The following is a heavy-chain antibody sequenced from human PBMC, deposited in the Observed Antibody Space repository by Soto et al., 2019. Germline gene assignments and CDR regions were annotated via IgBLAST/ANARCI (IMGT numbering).Heavy chain of an antibody. Sequence: PSETLSLTCAVCGASVSSPNYYWSWIRQPPGKGLEWIGYIYHSGSTHYNPSLKSRVTVSLDTSKNQFSLKLSSVTAADTAVFYCASFWLSDYHFDYWGQGTLVTSPQ. J-gene: IGHJ4*02. CDR3: ASFWLSDYHFDY. CDR1: GASVSSPNYY. V-gene: IGHV4-61*01. CDR2: IYHSGST. D-gene: IGHD4-17*01.